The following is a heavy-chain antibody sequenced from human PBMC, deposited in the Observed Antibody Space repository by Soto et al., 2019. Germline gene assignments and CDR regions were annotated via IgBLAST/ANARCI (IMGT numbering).Heavy chain of an antibody. Sequence: QVQLVQSGAEVKKPGASVKVSCKASGYTFTSYAMHWVRRAPGQRLEWMGWINAGNGNTKYSQKFQGRVTITRDTSASTAYMELSSLRSEDTAVYYCAGGPVWLKDYYYYYGMDVWGQGTTVTVSS. V-gene: IGHV1-3*01. D-gene: IGHD5-18*01. CDR3: AGGPVWLKDYYYYYGMDV. CDR1: GYTFTSYA. J-gene: IGHJ6*02. CDR2: INAGNGNT.